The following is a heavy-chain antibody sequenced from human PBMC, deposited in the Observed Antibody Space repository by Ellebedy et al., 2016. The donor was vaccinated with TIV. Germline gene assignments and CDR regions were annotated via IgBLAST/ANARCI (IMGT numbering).Heavy chain of an antibody. CDR3: VREDDTETVTPDY. V-gene: IGHV3-21*01. CDR2: ISRSSRSI. J-gene: IGHJ4*02. D-gene: IGHD4-23*01. Sequence: PGGSLRLSCAASGFIFSDYPMNWVRQAPGKGLEWVSAISRSSRSIYYADSVKGQFVISRDNGKNSLFLQMNSLRDEDTAVYYCVREDDTETVTPDYWGQGTQVTVSS. CDR1: GFIFSDYP.